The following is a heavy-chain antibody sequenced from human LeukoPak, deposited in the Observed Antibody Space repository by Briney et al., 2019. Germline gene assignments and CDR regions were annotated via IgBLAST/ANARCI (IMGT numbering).Heavy chain of an antibody. CDR2: INQDGTGK. CDR1: GFTFTSHW. D-gene: IGHD5-24*01. CDR3: RDQLDP. Sequence: PGGSLRLSCVASGFTFTSHWMSWGRQAPGKGLEWVANINQDGTGKHYVDSVKGRFTISPDNAKKSQFLQMNSLRAEDTAVYCERDQLDPWGQGTLVTVSS. J-gene: IGHJ5*02. V-gene: IGHV3-7*01.